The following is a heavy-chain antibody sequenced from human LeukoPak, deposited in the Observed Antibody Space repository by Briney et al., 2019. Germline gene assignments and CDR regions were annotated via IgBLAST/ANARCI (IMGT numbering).Heavy chain of an antibody. CDR3: AKSPYQPLDYGDYAYFDY. Sequence: GGSLRLSCAASGFTFSSYGMHWVRQAPGKGLEWVAVISYDGSNKYYADSVKGRFTISRDNSKNTLYLQVNSLRAEDTAVYYCAKSPYQPLDYGDYAYFDYWGQGTLVTVSS. CDR1: GFTFSSYG. D-gene: IGHD4-17*01. J-gene: IGHJ4*02. CDR2: ISYDGSNK. V-gene: IGHV3-30*18.